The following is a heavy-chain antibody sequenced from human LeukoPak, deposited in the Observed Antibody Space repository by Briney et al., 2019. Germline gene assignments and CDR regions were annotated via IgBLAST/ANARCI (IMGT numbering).Heavy chain of an antibody. CDR2: ISGSGGST. Sequence: GGSLRLSCAASGFTFSSYAMSWVRQAPGKGLEWVSAISGSGGSTYYADSVKGRFTISRDNSKNTLYLQMNSLRAEDTAVYYCARDPGYCSSTSCYPNHDAFDIWGQGTMVTVSS. V-gene: IGHV3-23*01. D-gene: IGHD2-2*01. CDR1: GFTFSSYA. J-gene: IGHJ3*02. CDR3: ARDPGYCSSTSCYPNHDAFDI.